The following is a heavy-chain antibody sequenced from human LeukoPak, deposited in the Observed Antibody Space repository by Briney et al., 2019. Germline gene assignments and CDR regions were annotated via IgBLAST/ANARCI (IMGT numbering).Heavy chain of an antibody. D-gene: IGHD5-18*01. J-gene: IGHJ5*02. CDR2: IYYSGST. V-gene: IGHV4-39*07. Sequence: SETLSLTCTVSGGSISSSSYYWGWIRQPPGKGLEWIGSIYYSGSTYYNPSLKSRVTISVDTSKNQFSLKLSSVTAADTAVYYCARGFKQWIQLWLSWFDPWGQGTLVTVSS. CDR1: GGSISSSSYY. CDR3: ARGFKQWIQLWLSWFDP.